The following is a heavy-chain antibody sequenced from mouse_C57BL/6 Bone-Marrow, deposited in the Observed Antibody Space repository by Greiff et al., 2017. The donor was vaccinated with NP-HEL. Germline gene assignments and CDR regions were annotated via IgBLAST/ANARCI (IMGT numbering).Heavy chain of an antibody. Sequence: QVQLQQSGPELVKPGASVKISCKASGYAFSSSWMNWVKQRPGKGLEWIGRIYPGDGDTNYNGKFKGKATLTADKSSSTAYMQRSSLTSEDSAVYFCASPLGHAYWGQGTLVTVSA. CDR2: IYPGDGDT. CDR1: GYAFSSSW. V-gene: IGHV1-82*01. CDR3: ASPLGHAY. J-gene: IGHJ3*01. D-gene: IGHD6-1*01.